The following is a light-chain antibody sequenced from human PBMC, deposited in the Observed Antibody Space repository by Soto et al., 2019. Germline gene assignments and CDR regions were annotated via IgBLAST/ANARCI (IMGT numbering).Light chain of an antibody. J-gene: IGKJ5*01. CDR3: QQYNNWPPIT. CDR2: GAS. CDR1: QSVRSN. V-gene: IGKV3-15*01. Sequence: IVLTQSPSTLSVSPGERATLSCRASQSVRSNLAWYQQKPGQAPRLLIYGASTRATGIAARFIGSGSGTEFSLTISSLQSEDCAVYYCQQYNNWPPITFGQGTRLEIK.